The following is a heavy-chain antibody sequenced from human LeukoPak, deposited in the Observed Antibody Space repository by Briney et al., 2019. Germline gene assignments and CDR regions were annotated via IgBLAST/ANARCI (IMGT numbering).Heavy chain of an antibody. J-gene: IGHJ4*02. D-gene: IGHD6-13*01. CDR1: GLSVGNNY. V-gene: IGHV3-53*01. Sequence: GGSLRLSCTVSGLSVGNNYMNWLRQAPGRGLEWVSLIYSGGSTHYADSVKGRFTISRDNSKNTLYLQMNSLRTEDTAVYYCARDTPGIAESVSGGWGQGTLVTVSS. CDR2: IYSGGST. CDR3: ARDTPGIAESVSGG.